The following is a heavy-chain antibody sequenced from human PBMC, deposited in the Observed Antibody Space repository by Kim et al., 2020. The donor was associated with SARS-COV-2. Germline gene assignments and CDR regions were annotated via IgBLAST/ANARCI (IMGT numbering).Heavy chain of an antibody. CDR3: ARGGEELKYQNGKDV. J-gene: IGHJ6*04. CDR1: GDGFSTYA. CDR2: INARIGTA. V-gene: IGHV1-3*01. D-gene: IGHD2-2*01. Sequence: ASVKVSCKVSGDGFSTYAMRWVRQAPGQRLEWMGWINARIGTARYSQKFQGRVTITEDASTTTTFMEVSSLRSEDTATYYCARGGEELKYQNGKDVWGKGTTVTVS.